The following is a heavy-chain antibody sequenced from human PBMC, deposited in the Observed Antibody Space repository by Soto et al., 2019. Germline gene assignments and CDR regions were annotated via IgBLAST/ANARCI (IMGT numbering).Heavy chain of an antibody. V-gene: IGHV1-3*01. D-gene: IGHD1-26*01. CDR2: INAGNGNT. J-gene: IGHJ6*02. Sequence: GASVKVSCKASGYTFTSYAMHWVRQAPGQRLEWMGWINAGNGNTKYSQKFQGRVTITRDTSASTAYMELSSLRSEDTAVYYCARNRETVGATTRYYYYGMDVWGQGTTVTV. CDR3: ARNRETVGATTRYYYYGMDV. CDR1: GYTFTSYA.